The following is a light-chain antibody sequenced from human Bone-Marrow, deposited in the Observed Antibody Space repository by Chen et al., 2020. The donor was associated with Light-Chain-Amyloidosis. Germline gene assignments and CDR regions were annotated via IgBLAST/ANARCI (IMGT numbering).Light chain of an antibody. CDR1: NIGSTS. J-gene: IGLJ3*02. Sequence: SYVLTQPSSASAAPGQTATIVCAGNNIGSTSVHWYQQTPGQAPLLVVYDDSDRPSGIPERLSGSNSGNTATLTISRVEAGDEADYYCQVWDRSSDRPVFGGGTKLTVL. V-gene: IGLV3-21*02. CDR3: QVWDRSSDRPV. CDR2: DDS.